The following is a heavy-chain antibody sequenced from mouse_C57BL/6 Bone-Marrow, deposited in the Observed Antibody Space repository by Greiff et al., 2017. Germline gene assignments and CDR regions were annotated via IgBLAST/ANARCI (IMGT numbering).Heavy chain of an antibody. J-gene: IGHJ4*01. CDR3: ARDAYYYGSSHDAMDY. V-gene: IGHV7-1*01. CDR2: SRNKANDYTT. Sequence: EVQGVESGGGLVQSGRSLRLSCATSGFTFSDFYMEWVRQAPGKGLEWIAASRNKANDYTTEYSASVKGRFIVSRDTSQSILYLQMKALRAEDTAIYYRARDAYYYGSSHDAMDYWGQGTSVTVSS. CDR1: GFTFSDFY. D-gene: IGHD1-1*01.